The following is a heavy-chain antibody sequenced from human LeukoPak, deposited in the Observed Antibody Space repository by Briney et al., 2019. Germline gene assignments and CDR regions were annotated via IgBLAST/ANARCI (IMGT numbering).Heavy chain of an antibody. D-gene: IGHD2-21*01. V-gene: IGHV3-30*18. J-gene: IGHJ4*02. CDR1: GFTFSNYG. CDR3: AKDLDSH. Sequence: GGPLRPSCAASGFTFSNYGMHWVRQAPGKGLEWVAVISYDGSNKYYADSVKGRFTISRDNSKNTLYLQMNSLRAEDTAVYYCAKDLDSHWGQGTLVTVSS. CDR2: ISYDGSNK.